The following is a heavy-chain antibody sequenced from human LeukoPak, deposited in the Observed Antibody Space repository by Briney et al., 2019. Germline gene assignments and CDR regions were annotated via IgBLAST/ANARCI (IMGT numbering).Heavy chain of an antibody. CDR1: GGSFSGYY. J-gene: IGHJ4*02. V-gene: IGHV4-34*01. CDR2: INHSGST. D-gene: IGHD4-17*01. CDR3: ARGIIYGDYGPGG. Sequence: SETLSLTCAVYGGSFSGYYWSWIRRPPGKGLEWIGEINHSGSTNYNPSLKSRVTISVDASKNQFSLKLSSVTAAETAVYYCARGIIYGDYGPGGWGQGTLVTVSS.